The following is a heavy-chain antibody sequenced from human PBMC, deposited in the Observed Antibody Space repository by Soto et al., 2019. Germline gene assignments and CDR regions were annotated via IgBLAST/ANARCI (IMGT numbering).Heavy chain of an antibody. J-gene: IGHJ6*03. V-gene: IGHV3-23*01. Sequence: GGSLRLSCAASGFTFSSYAMSWVRQAPGKGLEWVSAISGSGGSTYYADSVKGRFTISRDNSKNTLYLQMNSLRAEDTAVYYCAKSVSCSGGSCYGAQYYYYYYYMDVWGKGTTVTVSS. CDR1: GFTFSSYA. CDR2: ISGSGGST. CDR3: AKSVSCSGGSCYGAQYYYYYYYMDV. D-gene: IGHD2-15*01.